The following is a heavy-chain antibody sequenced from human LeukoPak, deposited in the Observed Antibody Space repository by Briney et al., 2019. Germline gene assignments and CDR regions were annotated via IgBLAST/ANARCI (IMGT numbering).Heavy chain of an antibody. CDR2: IKQDGSEK. J-gene: IGHJ4*02. D-gene: IGHD3-10*01. V-gene: IGHV3-7*01. Sequence: GGSLRLSCAASGFTFSSYWMNWVRQAPGKGLEWVANIKQDGSEKYYVDSVKGRFTISRDNAKNSLYPQMNSLRVEDTAVYYCAREPRPTPYGSGSYGYWGQGTLVTVSS. CDR3: AREPRPTPYGSGSYGY. CDR1: GFTFSSYW.